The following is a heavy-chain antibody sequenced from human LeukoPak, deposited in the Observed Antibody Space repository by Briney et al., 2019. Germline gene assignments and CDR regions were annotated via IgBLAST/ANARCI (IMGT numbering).Heavy chain of an antibody. CDR3: ARGTRGVNSPYFDY. D-gene: IGHD4-23*01. V-gene: IGHV1-18*01. Sequence: GASVKVSCKASGYTFTSYGISWVRQAPGQGLEWMGWIGAYNGNTNYAQKLQGRVTMTTDTSTSTAYMELRSLRSDDTAVYYCARGTRGVNSPYFDYWGQGTLVTVSS. J-gene: IGHJ4*02. CDR1: GYTFTSYG. CDR2: IGAYNGNT.